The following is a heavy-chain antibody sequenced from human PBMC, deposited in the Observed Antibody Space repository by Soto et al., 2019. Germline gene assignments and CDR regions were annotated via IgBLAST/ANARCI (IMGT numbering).Heavy chain of an antibody. Sequence: SGTLSRTCAVSGASITSHYWNWIRQSAGEGLQWIGLVYARGATNYNPSLKNRVTISGDTSKNQFSLKLTSVTAAATAVYSCARSSGDDFFYYGMDVWGHGTTVTVSS. D-gene: IGHD6-6*01. J-gene: IGHJ6*02. V-gene: IGHV4-59*10. CDR2: VYARGAT. CDR1: GASITSHY. CDR3: ARSSGDDFFYYGMDV.